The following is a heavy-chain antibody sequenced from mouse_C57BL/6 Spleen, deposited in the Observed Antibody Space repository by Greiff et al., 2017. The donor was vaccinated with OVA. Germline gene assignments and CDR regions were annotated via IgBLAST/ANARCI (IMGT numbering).Heavy chain of an antibody. CDR3: TWRTSDYFDY. Sequence: QVQLKQSGAELVRPGASVTLSCKASGYTFTDYEMHWVKQTPVHGLEWIGAIDPETGGTAYNQKFKGKAILTADKSSSTAYMELRSLTSEDSTVYYCTWRTSDYFDYWGQGTTLTVSS. CDR1: GYTFTDYE. CDR2: IDPETGGT. J-gene: IGHJ2*01. V-gene: IGHV1-15*01.